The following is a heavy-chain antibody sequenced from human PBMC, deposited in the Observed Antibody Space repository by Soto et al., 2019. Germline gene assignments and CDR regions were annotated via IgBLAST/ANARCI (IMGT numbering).Heavy chain of an antibody. CDR2: ISWNSGDI. J-gene: IGHJ4*02. D-gene: IGHD2-2*03. CDR3: SKDNDLDRDGPFDY. V-gene: IGHV3-9*01. Sequence: EVQLVESGGGSVQPGRSLRLSCAASGFSFDDYGMHWVRQGPGKGLEWVSGISWNSGDIYYADSVKGRFTISRDNAKRSLYLQMNSLRIEDTALYYCSKDNDLDRDGPFDYWGQGILFTVSS. CDR1: GFSFDDYG.